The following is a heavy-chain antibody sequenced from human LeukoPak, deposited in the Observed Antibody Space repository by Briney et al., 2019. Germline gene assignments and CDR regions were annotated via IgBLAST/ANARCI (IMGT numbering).Heavy chain of an antibody. CDR2: IKNNGGN. CDR3: ARDAGGTWFDP. V-gene: IGHV4-59*01. CDR1: GGSISTYS. Sequence: TSETLSLTCTVSGGSISTYSWNWLRQSPGQGLEWIGYIKNNGGNYNNPSLMGRVTISLDTSKNQFSLKLTSVTAADTAVYYCARDAGGTWFDPWGQGTLVTVSS. J-gene: IGHJ5*02.